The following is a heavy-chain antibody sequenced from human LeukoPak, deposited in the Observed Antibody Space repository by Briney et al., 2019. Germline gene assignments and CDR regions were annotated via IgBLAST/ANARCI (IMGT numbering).Heavy chain of an antibody. CDR1: GGSISSGGYS. D-gene: IGHD5-12*01. CDR2: IYHSGST. Sequence: PSQTLSLTCAVSGGSISSGGYSWSWIRQPPGKGLEWIGYIYHSGSTYYNPSLKSRVTISVDRSKNQFSLKLSSVTAADTAVYYCARGYSGYDPPPLDYWGQGTLVTVSS. V-gene: IGHV4-30-2*01. CDR3: ARGYSGYDPPPLDY. J-gene: IGHJ4*02.